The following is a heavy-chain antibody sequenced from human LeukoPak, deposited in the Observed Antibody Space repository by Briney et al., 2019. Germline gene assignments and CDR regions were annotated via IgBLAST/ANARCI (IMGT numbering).Heavy chain of an antibody. Sequence: GRSLRLSCAASGFTFSSSAMSWVRPAPGKGLEWVSAISGSGGSTYYADSVKGRFTISRDNSKNTLYLQMNSLRAEDTVVYYCAKDFESGNYYDSSGYYYLVFFDYWGQGTLVTVSS. CDR2: ISGSGGST. V-gene: IGHV3-23*01. CDR1: GFTFSSSA. CDR3: AKDFESGNYYDSSGYYYLVFFDY. D-gene: IGHD3-22*01. J-gene: IGHJ4*02.